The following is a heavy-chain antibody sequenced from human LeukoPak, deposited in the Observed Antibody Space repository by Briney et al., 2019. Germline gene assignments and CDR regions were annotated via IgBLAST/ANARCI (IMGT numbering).Heavy chain of an antibody. J-gene: IGHJ3*02. V-gene: IGHV3-20*01. Sequence: GRSLRLSCAASAFTLDDYGMSLVRQAPGKGLEWVSGLNWTGGSTGYADSVKARFNISRDNARNPLYLKMNSLRAEDRALYHCERGMQDDAFDIWGQGTLVTVSS. CDR2: LNWTGGST. CDR3: ERGMQDDAFDI. CDR1: AFTLDDYG.